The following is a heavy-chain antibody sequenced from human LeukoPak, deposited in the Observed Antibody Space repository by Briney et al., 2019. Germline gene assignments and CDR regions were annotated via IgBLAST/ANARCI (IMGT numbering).Heavy chain of an antibody. J-gene: IGHJ4*02. V-gene: IGHV4-4*07. CDR2: IYSSGST. Sequence: SETLSLTCTVSGGSISNYYWSWIRQPAGKRLEWIGHIYSSGSTNYNPSLMSRVTMSVDTSKNQFSLKLRSVTAADTAVYYCAKKSSVVVVAATKDYWGQGTLVTVSS. CDR1: GGSISNYY. CDR3: AKKSSVVVVAATKDY. D-gene: IGHD2-15*01.